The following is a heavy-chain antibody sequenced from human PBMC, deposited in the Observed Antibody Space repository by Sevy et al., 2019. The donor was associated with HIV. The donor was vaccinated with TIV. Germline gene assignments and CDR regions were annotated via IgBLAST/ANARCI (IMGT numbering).Heavy chain of an antibody. J-gene: IGHJ4*02. CDR3: ARFPKTELSGYFLGFDY. CDR2: INHSGST. Sequence: SETLSLTCAVYGGSFSGYYWSWIRQPPGKGLEWIGEINHSGSTNYNPSLKSRVTISVDTSKNHFSLKLSSVTAADTAVYYCARFPKTELSGYFLGFDYWGQGTLVTVSS. CDR1: GGSFSGYY. V-gene: IGHV4-34*01. D-gene: IGHD3-3*01.